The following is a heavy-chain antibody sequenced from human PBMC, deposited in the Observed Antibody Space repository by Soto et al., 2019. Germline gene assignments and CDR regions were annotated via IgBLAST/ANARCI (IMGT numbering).Heavy chain of an antibody. CDR1: GYTFTSYG. J-gene: IGHJ4*02. CDR2: ISTYKGNT. D-gene: IGHD3-10*01. Sequence: QVQLVQSGPEVKKPGASVKVSCKTSGYTFTSYGISWVRQAPGQGLEWTGWISTYKGNTNYAQKFQGRVTMTTDTSTSSAYMELRSLRADDTAVYYCAAGSPKFDYWGQGTLVTVSS. CDR3: AAGSPKFDY. V-gene: IGHV1-18*01.